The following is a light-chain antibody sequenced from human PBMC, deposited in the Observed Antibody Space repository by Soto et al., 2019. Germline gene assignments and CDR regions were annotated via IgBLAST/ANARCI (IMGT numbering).Light chain of an antibody. J-gene: IGKJ5*01. V-gene: IGKV3-11*01. Sequence: EIVLTQSPANLSLSPGDRATLSCRASQSLSNYLAWYQQKPGQAPRLLIYDASNRATGIPARFSGSGSGTDFTLTISSLEPEDFAVYFCQQRSDWPPTFGQGTRLEIK. CDR1: QSLSNY. CDR2: DAS. CDR3: QQRSDWPPT.